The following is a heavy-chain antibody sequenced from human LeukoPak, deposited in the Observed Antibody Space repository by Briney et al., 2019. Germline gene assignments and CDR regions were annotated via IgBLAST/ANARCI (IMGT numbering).Heavy chain of an antibody. CDR1: GFTFSSYA. D-gene: IGHD3-10*01. J-gene: IGHJ4*02. CDR3: ARAHFGELLDTLDY. CDR2: ISGSGGST. Sequence: PGGSLRLSCAASGFTFSSYAMSWVRQAPGKGLEWVSAISGSGGSTYYADSVKGRFTISRDNAKNSLYLQMNSLRAEDTAVYYCARAHFGELLDTLDYWGQGTLVTVSS. V-gene: IGHV3-23*01.